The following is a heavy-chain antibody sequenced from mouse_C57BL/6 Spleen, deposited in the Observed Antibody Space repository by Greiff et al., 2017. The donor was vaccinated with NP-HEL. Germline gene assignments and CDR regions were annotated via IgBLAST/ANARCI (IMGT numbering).Heavy chain of an antibody. J-gene: IGHJ2*01. D-gene: IGHD1-1*01. CDR1: GFTFSDYG. CDR2: ISSGSSTI. V-gene: IGHV5-17*01. Sequence: EVKLMESGGGLVKPGGSLKLSCAASGFTFSDYGMHWVRQAPEKGLEWVAYISSGSSTIYYADTVKGRFTISRDNAKNTLFLQMTSLRSEDTAMYYCATITTDYFDYWGQGTTLTVSS. CDR3: ATITTDYFDY.